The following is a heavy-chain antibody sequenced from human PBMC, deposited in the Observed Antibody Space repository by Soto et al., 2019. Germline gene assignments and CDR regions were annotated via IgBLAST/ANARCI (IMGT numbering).Heavy chain of an antibody. CDR2: IYYSGST. CDR3: ARGYSSSRHYYYYTDV. J-gene: IGHJ6*03. Sequence: SETLSLTCTVSGGSISSYYWSWIRQPPGKGLEWIGYIYYSGSTNYNPSLKSRVTISVDTSKNQFSLKLSSVTAADTAVYYCARGYSSSRHYYYYTDVWGKGTTVTVSS. D-gene: IGHD6-13*01. CDR1: GGSISSYY. V-gene: IGHV4-59*01.